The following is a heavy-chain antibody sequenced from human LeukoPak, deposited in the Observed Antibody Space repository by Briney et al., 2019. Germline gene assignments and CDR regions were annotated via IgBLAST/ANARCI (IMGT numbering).Heavy chain of an antibody. CDR1: GFTFSSYE. D-gene: IGHD3-10*02. V-gene: IGHV3-48*03. CDR2: ISIRCSTI. Sequence: PGGSLRLSCAASGFTFSSYEMNWVRQAPGKGLGWVSYISIRCSTINYADAVKDRFTISRDNAKNSLYLQMNSLRADDTAVYYCAELGITMIGGVWGKGTTVTICS. J-gene: IGHJ6*04. CDR3: AELGITMIGGV.